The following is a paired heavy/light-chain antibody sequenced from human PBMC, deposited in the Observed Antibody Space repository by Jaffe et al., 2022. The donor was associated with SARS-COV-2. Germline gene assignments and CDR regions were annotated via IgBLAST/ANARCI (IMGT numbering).Light chain of an antibody. Sequence: QSALTQPPSASGAPGQSVTISCTGTSTDIGHFDYVSWYQQHPGKAPKLIIYGVTERPSGIPDRFSGSKSANVASLTISGLQADDEADYYCSSYVGSNNVVFGTGTKVTVL. CDR1: STDIGHFDY. V-gene: IGLV2-8*01. CDR3: SSYVGSNNVV. J-gene: IGLJ1*01. CDR2: GVT.
Heavy chain of an antibody. Sequence: QVQLQESGPGLVRPSETLALTCTVSNGSVNSNNYYWAWIRQSPEKGLEWIATVFYTGTTYYNPSLKSRVSISVDTSMNQFSLKVTSVTAADTAIYYCARRDRLAARREGTFDTWGPGSLVTVSS. CDR2: VFYTGTT. D-gene: IGHD6-6*01. J-gene: IGHJ4*02. CDR3: ARRDRLAARREGTFDT. V-gene: IGHV4-39*01. CDR1: NGSVNSNNYY.